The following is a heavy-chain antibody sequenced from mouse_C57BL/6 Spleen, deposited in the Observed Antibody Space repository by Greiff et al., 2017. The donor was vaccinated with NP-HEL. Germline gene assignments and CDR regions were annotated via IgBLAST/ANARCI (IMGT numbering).Heavy chain of an antibody. CDR2: IDPETGGT. Sequence: QVQLQQSGAELVRPGASVTLSCKASGHTFTDYEMHWVKQTPVHGLEWIGAIDPETGGTAYNQKFKGKAILTADKSSSTAYMELRSLTSEDSAVYYCTRSQSTVVATKYFDVWGTGTTVTVSS. V-gene: IGHV1-15*01. CDR1: GHTFTDYE. J-gene: IGHJ1*03. D-gene: IGHD1-1*01. CDR3: TRSQSTVVATKYFDV.